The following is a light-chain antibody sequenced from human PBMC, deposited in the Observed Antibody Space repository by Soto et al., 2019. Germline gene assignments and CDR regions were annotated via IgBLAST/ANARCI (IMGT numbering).Light chain of an antibody. J-gene: IGLJ2*01. V-gene: IGLV2-14*01. CDR3: SSYTSSSTLV. CDR2: EVS. CDR1: SSDVGGYHY. Sequence: QSVLTQPASVSGSPGQSITISCSGTSSDVGGYHYVSWYQQHPGKAPKLMMYEVSNRHSGVSNRFSGSKSDNTASLTISGLQAEVDADYYCSSYTSSSTLVFGGGTKLTGL.